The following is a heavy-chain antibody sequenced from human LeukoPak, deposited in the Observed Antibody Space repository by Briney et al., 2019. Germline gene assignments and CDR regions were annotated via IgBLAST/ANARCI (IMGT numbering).Heavy chain of an antibody. V-gene: IGHV4-4*09. J-gene: IGHJ4*02. D-gene: IGHD3-22*01. CDR1: GGSISSYY. CDR3: AREVYYYDSSGYDRYFDY. CDR2: IYTSGST. Sequence: SETLSLTCTVSGGSISSYYWSWIRQPPGKGLEWIGYIYTSGSTNYNPSLKSRVTISVDTSKNQFSLKLSSVTAADTAVYYCAREVYYYDSSGYDRYFDYWGQGTPVTVSS.